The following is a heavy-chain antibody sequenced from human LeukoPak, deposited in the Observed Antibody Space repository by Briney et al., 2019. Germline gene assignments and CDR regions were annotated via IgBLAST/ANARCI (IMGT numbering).Heavy chain of an antibody. J-gene: IGHJ4*02. D-gene: IGHD6-19*01. CDR1: GFTFSDYH. V-gene: IGHV3-11*01. CDR2: LSPGGGTI. Sequence: GGSLRPSCAASGFTFSDYHMNWIRQAPGKGLEWLSYLSPGGGTIYFADSVRGRFTISRDNAKNSLYLQMNSLTADDTAVYYCTIGRDIAVAGPGGYFDHWGQGTLVTVSS. CDR3: TIGRDIAVAGPGGYFDH.